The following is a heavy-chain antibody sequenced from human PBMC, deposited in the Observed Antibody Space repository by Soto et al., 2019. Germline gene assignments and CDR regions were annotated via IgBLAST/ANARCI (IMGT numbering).Heavy chain of an antibody. CDR3: ARSRWLQLCYFDY. Sequence: PGGSLRLSCAASGFTFSSYWMSWVRQAPGKGLEWVANIKQDGSEKYYVDSVKGRFTISRDNAKNSLYLQMNSLRAEDTAVYYCARSRWLQLCYFDYWCQGTLVTVSS. J-gene: IGHJ4*02. CDR1: GFTFSSYW. CDR2: IKQDGSEK. D-gene: IGHD5-12*01. V-gene: IGHV3-7*03.